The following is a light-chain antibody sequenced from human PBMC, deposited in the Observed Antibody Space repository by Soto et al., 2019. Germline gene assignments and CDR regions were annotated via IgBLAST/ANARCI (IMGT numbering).Light chain of an antibody. Sequence: QSALTQPRSVSGSPGQSATISCTGTSSDVGGYNYVSWYQQHPGKAPKLMIYDVSKRPSGVPDRFSGSKSGNTASLTISGLQAEDEADYYCCSYAGSYTPVVFGGGTKLTVL. J-gene: IGLJ2*01. V-gene: IGLV2-11*01. CDR2: DVS. CDR1: SSDVGGYNY. CDR3: CSYAGSYTPVV.